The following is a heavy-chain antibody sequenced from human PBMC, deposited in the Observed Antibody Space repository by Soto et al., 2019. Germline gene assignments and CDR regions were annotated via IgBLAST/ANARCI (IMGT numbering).Heavy chain of an antibody. D-gene: IGHD3-3*01. CDR1: GDSISSGGYY. J-gene: IGHJ4*02. CDR2: IYYSGST. Sequence: SETLSLTCTVSGDSISSGGYYWSWIRQHPGKGLEWIGYIYYSGSTYYNPSHKSRVTISVDTSKNQFSLKLSSVTAADTAVYYCARLTYDFPDYWGQGTLVTVSS. CDR3: ARLTYDFPDY. V-gene: IGHV4-31*03.